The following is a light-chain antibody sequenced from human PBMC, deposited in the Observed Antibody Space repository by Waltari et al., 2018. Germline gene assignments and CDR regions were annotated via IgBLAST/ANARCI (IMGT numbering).Light chain of an antibody. CDR1: QNILHSSNNKNS. J-gene: IGKJ4*01. V-gene: IGKV4-1*01. CDR3: QQLYSLPLT. CDR2: WAS. Sequence: DIVMTQSPDSLAVSLGGRATINCKSSQNILHSSNNKNSLAWYQQKPGQPPKLLIYWASTPESGVLDRFSGSVSGTDLTLTINSLQAEDVAVYYCQQLYSLPLTFGGGTKVEI.